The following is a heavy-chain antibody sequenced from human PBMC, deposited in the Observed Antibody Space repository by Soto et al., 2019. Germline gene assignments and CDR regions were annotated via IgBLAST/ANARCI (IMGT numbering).Heavy chain of an antibody. CDR3: ASGDYYDSSGYRGPFDY. CDR2: ISAYNGNT. D-gene: IGHD3-22*01. V-gene: IGHV1-18*01. CDR1: GYTFTSYG. J-gene: IGHJ4*02. Sequence: ASVKVSCKASGYTFTSYGISWVRQAPGQGLEWMGWISAYNGNTNYAQKLQGRVTMTTDTSTSTAYMELRSLRSDDTAVYYCASGDYYDSSGYRGPFDYWGQGTLVTVSS.